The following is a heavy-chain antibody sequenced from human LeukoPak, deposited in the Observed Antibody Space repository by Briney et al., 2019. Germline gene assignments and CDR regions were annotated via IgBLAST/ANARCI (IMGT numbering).Heavy chain of an antibody. CDR1: GGSISSYY. CDR3: ARRTYDFWSGSQYYFDY. CDR2: IYYSGST. V-gene: IGHV4-59*01. Sequence: SETLSLTCTVSGGSISSYYWSWIRQPPGKGLGWIGYIYYSGSTNYNPSLKSRVTISVDTSKNQFSLKLSSVTAADTAVYYCARRTYDFWSGSQYYFDYWGQGTLVTVSS. D-gene: IGHD3-3*01. J-gene: IGHJ4*02.